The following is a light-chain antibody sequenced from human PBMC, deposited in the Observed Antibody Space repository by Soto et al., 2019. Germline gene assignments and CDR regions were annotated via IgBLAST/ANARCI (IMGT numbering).Light chain of an antibody. Sequence: QSARTQPASVSGSPGQSIAISCTGTSRDVGGYNYVSWYQQHPGKAPKLMVYDVSNRPSGVSSRFSGSKSGNTASLTISGLQAEDEADYYCSSYTSSSTYVFGTWTKVTVL. J-gene: IGLJ1*01. CDR1: SRDVGGYNY. V-gene: IGLV2-14*01. CDR3: SSYTSSSTYV. CDR2: DVS.